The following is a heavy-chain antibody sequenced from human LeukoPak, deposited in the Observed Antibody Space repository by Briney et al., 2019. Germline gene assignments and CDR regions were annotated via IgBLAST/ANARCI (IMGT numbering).Heavy chain of an antibody. Sequence: GGSLKLSCAASGFTFSGSSMHWVRQASGKGLEWVGRIKSKANSYATDYAASLGGRFTVSRDDSKNTAYLQMNSLKTEDTAVYYCTRHIIGTASDYFDYWGQGTLVTVSS. CDR1: GFTFSGSS. CDR3: TRHIIGTASDYFDY. D-gene: IGHD1-20*01. V-gene: IGHV3-73*01. J-gene: IGHJ4*02. CDR2: IKSKANSYAT.